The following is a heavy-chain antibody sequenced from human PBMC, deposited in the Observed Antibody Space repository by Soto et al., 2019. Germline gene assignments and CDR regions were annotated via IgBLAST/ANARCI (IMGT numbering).Heavy chain of an antibody. CDR2: ITNDGSNK. J-gene: IGHJ4*02. CDR1: GFTFSSYS. V-gene: IGHV3-30*18. CDR3: AKDYHYYGSGSAAFFDY. D-gene: IGHD3-10*01. Sequence: PGGSLRLSCAASGFTFSSYSMNWVRQAPGKGLEWVSVITNDGSNKYYADSVKGRFTISRDNSKNTLYLQMNSLRAEDTAVYYCAKDYHYYGSGSAAFFDYWGQGTLVTVSS.